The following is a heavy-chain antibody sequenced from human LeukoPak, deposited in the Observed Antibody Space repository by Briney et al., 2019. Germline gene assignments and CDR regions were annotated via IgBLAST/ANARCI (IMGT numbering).Heavy chain of an antibody. CDR1: GFTFGDDG. V-gene: IGHV3-49*03. Sequence: PGRSLLLSCTASGFTFGDDGWSWFRQAPGKGLEWICFIRKKGYGETTDYAASVRGRFTISRDDAKSIAYLQMNSLKTEDTALYYCSRGLHDYGDSNYYFDQWGRGTLVTVSS. CDR3: SRGLHDYGDSNYYFDQ. J-gene: IGHJ4*02. CDR2: IRKKGYGETT. D-gene: IGHD4-17*01.